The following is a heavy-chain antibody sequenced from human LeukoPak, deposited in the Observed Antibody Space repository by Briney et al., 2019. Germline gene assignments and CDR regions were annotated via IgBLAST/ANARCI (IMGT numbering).Heavy chain of an antibody. CDR2: ISGSGGST. CDR1: GFTFSSYA. CDR3: ASQWLVRFPFDY. V-gene: IGHV3-23*01. D-gene: IGHD6-19*01. J-gene: IGHJ4*02. Sequence: GGSLRLSCAASGFTFSSYAMSWVRQAPGKGLEWVSGISGSGGSTYYADSVKGRFTISRDNSKNTLYLQMNSLRAEDTAVYYCASQWLVRFPFDYWGLGTLVTVSS.